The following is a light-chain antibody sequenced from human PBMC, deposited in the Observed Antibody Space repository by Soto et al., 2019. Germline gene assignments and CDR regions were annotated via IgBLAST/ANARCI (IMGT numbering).Light chain of an antibody. V-gene: IGKV2-28*01. CDR2: LGS. J-gene: IGKJ2*01. Sequence: DLVMTQSPLSLPVTPGEPASISCRSSQSLLHSNGYNYLDWYLQKPGQSPQLLIYLGSNRASGVAARFSGSGSGTDFTLKISRVEAEDVGVYYCMQALQTPYTFGQGTKLEIK. CDR1: QSLLHSNGYNY. CDR3: MQALQTPYT.